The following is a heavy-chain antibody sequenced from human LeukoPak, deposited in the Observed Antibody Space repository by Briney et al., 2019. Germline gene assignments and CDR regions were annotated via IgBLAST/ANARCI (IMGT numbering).Heavy chain of an antibody. CDR2: ISAYNGNT. J-gene: IGHJ4*02. CDR1: GYTFTSYG. CDR3: ARDNKVDYDFWSGYSNGDYFDY. Sequence: ASVKVSCKASGYTFTSYGISWVRQAPGQGLEWMGWISAYNGNTNYAQKHQGRVTMTTDTSTSTAYMELRSLRSDDTAVYYCARDNKVDYDFWSGYSNGDYFDYWGQGTLVTVSS. D-gene: IGHD3-3*01. V-gene: IGHV1-18*01.